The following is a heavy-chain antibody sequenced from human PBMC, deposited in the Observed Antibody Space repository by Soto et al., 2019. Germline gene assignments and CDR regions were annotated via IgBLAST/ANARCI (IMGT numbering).Heavy chain of an antibody. J-gene: IGHJ5*02. CDR1: GGTFSSYA. CDR3: ARDFGDYFYGSGSYFTKFDP. D-gene: IGHD3-10*01. V-gene: IGHV1-69*01. Sequence: QVQLVQSGAEVKKPGSSVKVSCKASGGTFSSYAISWVRQAPGQGLEWMGGIIPIFGTANYAQKFQGRVTITADESTSTAYMELSSLRSEDTAVYYCARDFGDYFYGSGSYFTKFDPWGQGTLVTVSS. CDR2: IIPIFGTA.